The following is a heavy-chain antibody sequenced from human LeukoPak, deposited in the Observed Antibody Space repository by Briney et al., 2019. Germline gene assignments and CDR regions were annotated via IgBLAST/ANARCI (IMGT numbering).Heavy chain of an antibody. Sequence: GGSLRLSCAAAGFTFSSYWVHWVRQATGKGLVWVSRINSDGSSTSYADSVKGRFTISRDNAKNTLYLQMNSLRAEDTAVYYCARDHDDSSGYYQSWGQGTLVTVSS. CDR1: GFTFSSYW. CDR2: INSDGSST. V-gene: IGHV3-74*01. CDR3: ARDHDDSSGYYQS. J-gene: IGHJ4*02. D-gene: IGHD3-22*01.